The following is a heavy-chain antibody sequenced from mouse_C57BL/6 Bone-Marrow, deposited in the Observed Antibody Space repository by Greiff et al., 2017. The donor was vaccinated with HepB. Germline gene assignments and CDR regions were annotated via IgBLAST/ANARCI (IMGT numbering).Heavy chain of an antibody. CDR3: AKERGYYYGIYWYFDV. J-gene: IGHJ1*03. Sequence: VQLQQSGAELVRPGASVKLSCKASGYTFTDYYINWVKQRPGQGLEWIARIYPGSGNTYYNEKFKGKATLTAEKSSSTAYMQLSSLTSEDSAVYFCAKERGYYYGIYWYFDVWGTGTTVTVSS. CDR2: IYPGSGNT. CDR1: GYTFTDYY. D-gene: IGHD1-1*01. V-gene: IGHV1-76*01.